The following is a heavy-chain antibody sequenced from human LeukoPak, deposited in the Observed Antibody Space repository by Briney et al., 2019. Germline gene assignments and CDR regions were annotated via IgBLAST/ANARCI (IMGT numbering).Heavy chain of an antibody. CDR2: ISRNSYT. D-gene: IGHD6-25*01. J-gene: IGHJ4*02. CDR3: ARMGIAAVGAYYFDY. V-gene: IGHV3-11*06. CDR1: GFTFSDYY. Sequence: GGSLRLSCAASGFTFSDYYMSWIRQAPGKGLEWLSYISRNSYTNYADSVKGRFTISRDNAKNSLYLQMASLRAEDTAVYYCARMGIAAVGAYYFDYWGQGTLVAVSS.